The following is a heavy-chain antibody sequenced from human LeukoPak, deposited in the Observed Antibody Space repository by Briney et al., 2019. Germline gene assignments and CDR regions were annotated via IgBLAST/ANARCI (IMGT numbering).Heavy chain of an antibody. CDR2: ITSSSSYV. CDR3: ARERMATISLDY. CDR1: GFTFSSYS. D-gene: IGHD5-24*01. Sequence: PGGSLRLSCAGSGFTFSSYSMTWVRRAPGKGLEWVSSITSSSSYVYYADSVKGRFTISRDNAKNSLYLQMNSLRAEDTAVYHCARERMATISLDYWGQGTLVTVSS. V-gene: IGHV3-21*01. J-gene: IGHJ4*02.